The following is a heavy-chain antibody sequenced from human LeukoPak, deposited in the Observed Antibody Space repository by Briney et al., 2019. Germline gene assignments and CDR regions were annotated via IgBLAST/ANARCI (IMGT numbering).Heavy chain of an antibody. CDR1: GGTFSSYA. V-gene: IGHV1-69*04. CDR3: AKGPVPAAIPLYYFDY. J-gene: IGHJ4*02. D-gene: IGHD2-2*01. CDR2: IIPILGIA. Sequence: ASVKVSCKASGGTFSSYAISWVRQAPGQGLEWMGRIIPILGIANYAQKFQGRVTITADKSTSTAYMELSSLRSEDTAVYYCAKGPVPAAIPLYYFDYWGQGTLVTVSS.